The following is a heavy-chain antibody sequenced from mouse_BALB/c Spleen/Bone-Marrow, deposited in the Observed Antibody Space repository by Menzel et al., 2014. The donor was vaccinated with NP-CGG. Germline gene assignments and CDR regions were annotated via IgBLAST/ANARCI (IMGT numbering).Heavy chain of an antibody. V-gene: IGHV7-3*02. CDR1: GLTFTDYY. Sequence: EVMLVESGGGLVQPGGSLRLSCATSGLTFTDYYMNWVRQPPGKALEWLGFIRNKANGYTTEYSASVKGRFTISRDNSQSILYLQMNTLRAEDSATYYCARDSRSTVSHFGYWGQGTTLTVSS. J-gene: IGHJ2*01. CDR2: IRNKANGYTT. CDR3: ARDSRSTVSHFGY. D-gene: IGHD1-1*01.